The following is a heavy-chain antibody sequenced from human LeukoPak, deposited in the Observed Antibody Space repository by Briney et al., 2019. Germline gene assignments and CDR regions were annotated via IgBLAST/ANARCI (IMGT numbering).Heavy chain of an antibody. J-gene: IGHJ4*02. Sequence: GGSLRLSCAASGFTFSSYEMNWVRQAPGKGLEWVSYISSSGSTIYYADSVKGRFTISRDNAKNSLFLQMNSLRAEDMAVYYCASHIAAAGTGWLGYWGQGTLVTVSS. V-gene: IGHV3-48*03. CDR3: ASHIAAAGTGWLGY. CDR1: GFTFSSYE. D-gene: IGHD6-13*01. CDR2: ISSSGSTI.